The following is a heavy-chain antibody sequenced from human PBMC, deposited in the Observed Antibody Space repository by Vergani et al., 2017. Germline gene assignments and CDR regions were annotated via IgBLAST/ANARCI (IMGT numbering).Heavy chain of an antibody. CDR3: TTEGPRYYDSRGLWL. CDR2: ISGSGGST. J-gene: IGHJ4*02. Sequence: EVQLLESGGGLVQPGGSLRLSCAASGFTFSSYAMSWVRQAPGKGLEWVSAISGSGGSTYYADSVKGRFTISRDNSKNTLYLQMNSLKTEDTAVYYCTTEGPRYYDSRGLWLWGQGTLVTVSS. D-gene: IGHD3-22*01. CDR1: GFTFSSYA. V-gene: IGHV3-23*01.